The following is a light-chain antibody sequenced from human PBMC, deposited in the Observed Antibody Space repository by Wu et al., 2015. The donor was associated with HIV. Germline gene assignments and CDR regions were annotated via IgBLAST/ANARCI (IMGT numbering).Light chain of an antibody. CDR2: EAS. Sequence: DIQMTQSPSILYASVGDRVTITCRASQSISNWLAWYQQKPGKAPKFLIYEASTLEDGVPSRFSGSGSGTEFTLTINSLQPDDFATYYCQQYDSDFYTFGLGDQAGDQ. CDR3: QQYDSDFYT. V-gene: IGKV1-5*03. CDR1: QSISNW. J-gene: IGKJ2*01.